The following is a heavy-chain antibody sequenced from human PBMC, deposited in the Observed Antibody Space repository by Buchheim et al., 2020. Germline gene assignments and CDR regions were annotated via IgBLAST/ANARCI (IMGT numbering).Heavy chain of an antibody. CDR3: AKTTGSSSASPLAH. CDR1: GFTFSSYG. J-gene: IGHJ4*02. CDR2: ISYDGSNK. Sequence: QVQLVESGGGVVQPGRSLRLSCAASGFTFSSYGMHWVRQAPGKGLEWVAVISYDGSNKYYADSVKGRFTIFRDNSKNTLYLQMNSLRAEDTAVYYCAKTTGSSSASPLAHWGQGTL. V-gene: IGHV3-30*18. D-gene: IGHD6-6*01.